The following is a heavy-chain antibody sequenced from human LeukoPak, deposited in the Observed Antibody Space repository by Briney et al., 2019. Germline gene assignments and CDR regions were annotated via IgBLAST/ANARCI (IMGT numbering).Heavy chain of an antibody. CDR2: ISSSSSTI. V-gene: IGHV3-48*01. CDR3: AKLSLTNIMIRGNWFDS. Sequence: PGGSLRLSCAASGFTFSSYSMNWVRQAPGKGLEWVSYISSSSSTIYYADSVKGRFTISRDNSKNTLYVQMNSLRVEDTAVYYCAKLSLTNIMIRGNWFDSWGQGTLVTVSS. D-gene: IGHD3-16*01. CDR1: GFTFSSYS. J-gene: IGHJ5*01.